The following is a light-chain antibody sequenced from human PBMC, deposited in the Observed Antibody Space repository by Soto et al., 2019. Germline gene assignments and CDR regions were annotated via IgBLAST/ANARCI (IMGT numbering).Light chain of an antibody. J-gene: IGKJ5*01. CDR2: GAS. CDR3: QQYGSSAPIT. Sequence: PGERATLSCRASQSVSSSNFAWYQQKPAQAPRLLIYGASRRAPGIPERFSGSGSGTDFTLTISRLEPEDFALYYCQQYGSSAPITFGQGTRLEIK. CDR1: QSVSSSN. V-gene: IGKV3-20*01.